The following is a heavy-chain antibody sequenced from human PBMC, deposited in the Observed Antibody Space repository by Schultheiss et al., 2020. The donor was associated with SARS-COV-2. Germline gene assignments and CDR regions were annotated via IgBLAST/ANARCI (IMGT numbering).Heavy chain of an antibody. V-gene: IGHV3-33*01. CDR2: IWYDGSNK. CDR3: ARAVGVLRYFDLDY. Sequence: GGSLRLSCAASGFTFSSYGMHWVRQAPGKGLEWVAVIWYDGSNKYYADSVKGRFTISRDNSKNTLYLQMNSLRAEDTAVYYCARAVGVLRYFDLDYWGQGTLVTVSS. CDR1: GFTFSSYG. D-gene: IGHD3-9*01. J-gene: IGHJ4*02.